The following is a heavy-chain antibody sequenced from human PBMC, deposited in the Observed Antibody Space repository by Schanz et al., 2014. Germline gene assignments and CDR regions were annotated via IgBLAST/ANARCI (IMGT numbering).Heavy chain of an antibody. CDR1: GGSISSGVW. CDR3: TRSTLWSYDV. CDR2: IFHSGTT. D-gene: IGHD2-21*01. Sequence: QVQLQESGPGLVKPSGTLSLTCVVSGGSISSGVWWTWARQSPGKGLEWIGEIFHSGTTNYNPSLESCVTISVDKSKNQFSLILSSMTAADTAVYYCTRSTLWSYDVWGRGTMVIVSS. J-gene: IGHJ3*01. V-gene: IGHV4-4*02.